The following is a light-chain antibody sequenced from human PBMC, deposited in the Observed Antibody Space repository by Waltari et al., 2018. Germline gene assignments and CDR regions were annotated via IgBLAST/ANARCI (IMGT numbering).Light chain of an antibody. Sequence: QIVLTQPPSASASLGASVKLTCILSSGHSGNAILWHQQQPTKGPRYLMHVNSDGSHTKGDGIPDRFSVSSSGTEHYLIISSLRSDDEGDYYCQSWGTGVMVFGGGTRLTVL. CDR1: SGHSGNA. J-gene: IGLJ3*02. CDR2: VNSDGSH. CDR3: QSWGTGVMV. V-gene: IGLV4-69*02.